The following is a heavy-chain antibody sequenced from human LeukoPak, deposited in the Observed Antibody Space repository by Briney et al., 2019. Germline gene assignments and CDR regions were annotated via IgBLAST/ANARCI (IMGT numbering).Heavy chain of an antibody. CDR3: ARGYDYGDLDY. V-gene: IGHV4-4*07. J-gene: IGHJ4*02. CDR1: GGSISSYY. CDR2: IYTSGST. D-gene: IGHD4-17*01. Sequence: SETLSLTCTVSGGSISSYYWSWIRQPAGKGLEWLGRIYTSGSTNYNPSLKSRVTMSVDTSKNPFSLKLSSVTAADTAVYYCARGYDYGDLDYWGQGTLVTVSS.